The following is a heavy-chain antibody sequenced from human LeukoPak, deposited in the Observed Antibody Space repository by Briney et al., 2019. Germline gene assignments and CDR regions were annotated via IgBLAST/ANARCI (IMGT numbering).Heavy chain of an antibody. D-gene: IGHD2-2*01. J-gene: IGHJ4*02. CDR3: STVGSSASDPYDY. Sequence: ASXXVSCKASGGTFTSYGISWVRQAPGQGLEWMGGIIPMFGTTKYAQKFQGRVTITADQSTRTAYMEMSSLRSEDTALYYCSTVGSSASDPYDYWGQGTLVTVSS. CDR1: GGTFTSYG. CDR2: IIPMFGTT. V-gene: IGHV1-69*01.